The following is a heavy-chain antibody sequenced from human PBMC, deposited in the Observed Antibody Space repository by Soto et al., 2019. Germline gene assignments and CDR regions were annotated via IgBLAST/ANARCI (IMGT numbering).Heavy chain of an antibody. Sequence: QVQLVQSEAEVKKPGASLKVSCRASGYNFANYGISWVRQAPGQGLEWMGWISAHNGDTKYAQKVKGRVTMTTDTSTRTAGMEMWSLRSDDTAVYYCPTDAAYNDFSGGVMELYSYNTDVCGQGTTVTV. D-gene: IGHD3-3*01. CDR3: PTDAAYNDFSGGVMELYSYNTDV. J-gene: IGHJ6*02. CDR1: GYNFANYG. CDR2: ISAHNGDT. V-gene: IGHV1-18*01.